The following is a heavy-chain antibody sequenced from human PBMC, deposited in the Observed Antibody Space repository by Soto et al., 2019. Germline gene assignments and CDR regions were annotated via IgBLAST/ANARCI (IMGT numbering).Heavy chain of an antibody. CDR1: AFIFSSFG. D-gene: IGHD3-9*01. J-gene: IGHJ5*02. Sequence: QEQLVESGGGVVQPGRSLRLSCAASAFIFSSFGMHWVRQAPGKGLEWVAVIWYDGTIKYYSDAVRGRFIISRDNSKNTLNRQMNSLRGDDTAVYYCARAGLVTAWAIDLWGQGTLVSVSS. V-gene: IGHV3-33*01. CDR2: IWYDGTIK. CDR3: ARAGLVTAWAIDL.